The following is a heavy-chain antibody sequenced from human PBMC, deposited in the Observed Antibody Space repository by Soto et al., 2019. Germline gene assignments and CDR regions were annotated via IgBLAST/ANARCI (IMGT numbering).Heavy chain of an antibody. Sequence: GGSLRLSCVGSGFTFSTYSINWVRQAPGKGLEWVSSISSRSDIYYADSVKGRFTISRDNAKNSVSLQMNSLRAEDTAVYYCAREYTAWPLAYGLNVWGQGTTVTVSS. J-gene: IGHJ6*02. D-gene: IGHD2-2*02. CDR2: ISSRSDI. CDR1: GFTFSTYS. V-gene: IGHV3-21*01. CDR3: AREYTAWPLAYGLNV.